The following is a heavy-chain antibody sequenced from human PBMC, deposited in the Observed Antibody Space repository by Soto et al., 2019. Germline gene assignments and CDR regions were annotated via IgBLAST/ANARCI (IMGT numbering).Heavy chain of an antibody. D-gene: IGHD6-25*01. Sequence: QVQLVQSGAEVKKPGSSVKVSCKASGGTFGSYAITWVRRAPGQGLEWLGGIIPILNSPAYAQKFKARVVITADEITNTAYMELNSLRFDDTAVYFCARRKERSGPNYFDSWGQGSLVTVSS. V-gene: IGHV1-69*01. J-gene: IGHJ4*02. CDR1: GGTFGSYA. CDR3: ARRKERSGPNYFDS. CDR2: IIPILNSP.